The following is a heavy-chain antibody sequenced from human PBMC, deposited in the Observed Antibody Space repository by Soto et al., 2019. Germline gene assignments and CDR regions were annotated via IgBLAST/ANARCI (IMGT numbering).Heavy chain of an antibody. CDR2: IYHSGST. CDR1: GGSISSGGYS. Sequence: SETLSLTCAVSGGSISSGGYSWSWIRQPPGKGLEWIGYIYHSGSTYYNPSLKSRVTISVDRSKNQFSLKLSSVTAADTAVYYCARDGYDSSGYYFDYWGQGTLVTVSS. CDR3: ARDGYDSSGYYFDY. V-gene: IGHV4-30-2*01. J-gene: IGHJ4*02. D-gene: IGHD3-22*01.